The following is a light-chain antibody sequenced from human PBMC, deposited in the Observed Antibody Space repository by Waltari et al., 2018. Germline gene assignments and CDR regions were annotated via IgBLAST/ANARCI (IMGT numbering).Light chain of an antibody. CDR1: RSLLHSSGYNY. CDR3: MQALQSPLT. CDR2: LGS. Sequence: DIVMTQSPLSLPVTPGEPASISCKSSRSLLHSSGYNYVDWYLQKPGQSPQLLISLGSNRASGGPDRCSGSGSGTEFTLKISRVEAEDVGVYYCMQALQSPLTFGGGTKVEIK. V-gene: IGKV2-28*01. J-gene: IGKJ4*01.